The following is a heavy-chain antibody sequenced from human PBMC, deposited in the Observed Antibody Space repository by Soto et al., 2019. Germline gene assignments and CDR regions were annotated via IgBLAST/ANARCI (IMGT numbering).Heavy chain of an antibody. V-gene: IGHV3-30*18. Sequence: GGSLRLSCAASGFTFSSYGMHWVRQAPGKGLEWVAVISYDGSNKYYADSVKGRFTISRDNSKNTRYLQMNSLRAEDTAVYYCAKDLNGVRDYYYGMDVWGQGTTVTVSS. CDR3: AKDLNGVRDYYYGMDV. CDR1: GFTFSSYG. D-gene: IGHD3-10*01. J-gene: IGHJ6*02. CDR2: ISYDGSNK.